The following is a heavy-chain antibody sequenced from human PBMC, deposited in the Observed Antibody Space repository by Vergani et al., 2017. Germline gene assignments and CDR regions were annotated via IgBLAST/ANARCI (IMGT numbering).Heavy chain of an antibody. V-gene: IGHV4-38-2*02. CDR1: GYSISSGYY. J-gene: IGHJ4*02. CDR2: IYHSGST. Sequence: QVQLQESGPGLVKPSETLSLTCTVSGYSISSGYYWGWIRQPPGKGLEWIGSIYHSGSTYYNPYLKSRVTISVDTSKNQFSLKLSSVTAADTAVYYCARMDIVATSSDYWGQGTLVTVSS. D-gene: IGHD5-12*01. CDR3: ARMDIVATSSDY.